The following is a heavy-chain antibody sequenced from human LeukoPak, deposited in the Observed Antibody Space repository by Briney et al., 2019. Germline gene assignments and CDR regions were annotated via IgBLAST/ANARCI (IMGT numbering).Heavy chain of an antibody. V-gene: IGHV3-48*03. CDR1: GFTFSSYE. CDR3: ARDGHDYVWGSYRYPLEY. Sequence: PGGSLRLSCAASGFTFSSYEMNWVRQAPGKGLEGFSYISSSGRTIYYADSVKGRFTISRDNAKNSLYLQMNSLRAEDTAVYYCARDGHDYVWGSYRYPLEYWGQGTLVTVSS. CDR2: ISSSGRTI. D-gene: IGHD3-16*02. J-gene: IGHJ4*02.